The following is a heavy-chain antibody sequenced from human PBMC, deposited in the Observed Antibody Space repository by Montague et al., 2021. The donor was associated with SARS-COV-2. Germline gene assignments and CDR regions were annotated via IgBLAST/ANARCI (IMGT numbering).Heavy chain of an antibody. J-gene: IGHJ6*03. Sequence: SETLSHTCAVHGTSFSGYYWNWIRQPPGKGLEWIGEINHGGSTKYSPSLKSRLTISADTSKNQFSLKVSSVTAADTAIYYCARLGDGIVPSPILGLGPYYSFYYMDVWGKGTTVTVSS. CDR2: INHGGST. CDR1: GTSFSGYY. D-gene: IGHD2-2*02. V-gene: IGHV4-34*01. CDR3: ARLGDGIVPSPILGLGPYYSFYYMDV.